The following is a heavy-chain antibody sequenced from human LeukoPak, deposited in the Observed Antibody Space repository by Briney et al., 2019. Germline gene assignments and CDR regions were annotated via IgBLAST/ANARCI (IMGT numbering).Heavy chain of an antibody. J-gene: IGHJ4*02. D-gene: IGHD3-9*01. CDR1: GFTFSSYA. Sequence: QPGGSLRLSCAASGFTFSSYAMSWVRQAPGKGLEWVSAISGSGGSTYYADSVKGRFTISRDDSKNTLYLQMNSLRAEDTAVYYCASEGFDWLLYGAEYYFDYWGQGTLVTVSS. V-gene: IGHV3-23*01. CDR2: ISGSGGST. CDR3: ASEGFDWLLYGAEYYFDY.